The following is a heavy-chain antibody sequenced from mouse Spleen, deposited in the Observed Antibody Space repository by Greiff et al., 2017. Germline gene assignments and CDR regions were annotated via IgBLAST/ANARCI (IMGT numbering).Heavy chain of an antibody. V-gene: IGHV3-6*02. CDR2: ISYDGSN. Sequence: EVKVEESGPGLVKPSQSLSLTCSVTGYSITSGYYWKWIRQFPGNKLEWMGYISYDGSNNYNPSLKNRISITRDTSKNQFFLKLNSVTTEDTATYYCAREDRLAYWGQGTLVTVSA. J-gene: IGHJ3*01. CDR1: GYSITSGYY. CDR3: AREDRLAY.